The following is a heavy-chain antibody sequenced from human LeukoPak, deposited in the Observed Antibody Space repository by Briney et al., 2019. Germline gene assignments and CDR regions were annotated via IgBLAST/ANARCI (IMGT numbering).Heavy chain of an antibody. V-gene: IGHV3-7*01. Sequence: GGSLRLSCAASGFTFSRYWMSWVRQAPGKGLEWLANIKQDGSEKNYGDSVKGRFTISRDNAENSLYLQMNSLRAEDTAVYYCARDAGNSGYDLLDFWGQGTLVTVS. CDR3: ARDAGNSGYDLLDF. CDR2: IKQDGSEK. J-gene: IGHJ4*02. D-gene: IGHD5-12*01. CDR1: GFTFSRYW.